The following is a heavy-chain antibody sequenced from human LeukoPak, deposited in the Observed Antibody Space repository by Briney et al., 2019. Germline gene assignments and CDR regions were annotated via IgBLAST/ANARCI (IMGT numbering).Heavy chain of an antibody. V-gene: IGHV3-48*04. CDR3: VRDSQKTYYYEPPDY. J-gene: IGHJ4*02. CDR2: ISSSGSTV. D-gene: IGHD3-22*01. CDR1: GFTFSSYS. Sequence: GGSLRLSCAASGFTFSSYSMNWVRQAPGKGLEWVSYISSSGSTVYSADSVKGRFTISRDNAKNSLYLQMNSLRAEDTAMYYCVRDSQKTYYYEPPDYWGQGTLVTVSS.